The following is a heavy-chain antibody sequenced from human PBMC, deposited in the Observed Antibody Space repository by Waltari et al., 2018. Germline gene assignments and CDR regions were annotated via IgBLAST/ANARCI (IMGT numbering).Heavy chain of an antibody. CDR3: ARLFSSSSAEDFDY. CDR2: IYYSGST. J-gene: IGHJ4*02. D-gene: IGHD6-6*01. Sequence: HLQLPESGAGLVKPSETVYPICTVVGRLNCSCCHYWGWFRQPPGKGLEWIGSIYYSGSTYYNPSLKSRVTISVDTSKNQFSLKLSSVTAADTAVYYCARLFSSSSAEDFDYWGQGTLVTVSS. V-gene: IGHV4-39*07. CDR1: GRLNCSCCHY.